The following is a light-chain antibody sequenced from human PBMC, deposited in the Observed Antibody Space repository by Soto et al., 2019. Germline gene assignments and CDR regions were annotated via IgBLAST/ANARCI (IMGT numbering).Light chain of an antibody. CDR1: SSDVGDYNY. CDR2: EVS. J-gene: IGLJ1*01. CDR3: SSYTSSSKYV. V-gene: IGLV2-14*01. Sequence: QSVLTQPASVSGSPGQSITISCTGTSSDVGDYNYVSWYQQHPGKAPKLMIYEVSNRPSGVSNRFSGSKSGNTASLTISGLQAEDEADYYCSSYTSSSKYVFGTGTKVTVL.